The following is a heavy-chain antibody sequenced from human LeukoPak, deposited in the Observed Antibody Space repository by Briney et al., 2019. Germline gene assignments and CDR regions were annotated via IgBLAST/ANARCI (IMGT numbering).Heavy chain of an antibody. J-gene: IGHJ4*02. CDR2: INPNSGGT. V-gene: IGHV1-2*06. Sequence: GASVKVSCKGSGYTFTGYYMHWVRQAPGQGLEWMGRINPNSGGTYYAQKFQGRVTMTRDTSISTAYMELSRLRSDDTAVYYCARDESIIGDFWSGYRDWGQGTLVTVSS. CDR1: GYTFTGYY. D-gene: IGHD3-3*01. CDR3: ARDESIIGDFWSGYRD.